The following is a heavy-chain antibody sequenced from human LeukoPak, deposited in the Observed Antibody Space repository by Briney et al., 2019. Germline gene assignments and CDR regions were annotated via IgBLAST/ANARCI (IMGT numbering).Heavy chain of an antibody. J-gene: IGHJ4*02. CDR3: ARDPHEVATLPDY. V-gene: IGHV3-7*01. CDR2: IKQDGSEK. Sequence: PGGSLRLSCAASGFTFSSYWMSWVRQAPGKGLEWVANIKQDGSEKYYVDSVKGRFTISRDNAKNSLYLQMNSLRAEDTAVYYCARDPHEVATLPDYWGQGTLVTVSS. D-gene: IGHD5-24*01. CDR1: GFTFSSYW.